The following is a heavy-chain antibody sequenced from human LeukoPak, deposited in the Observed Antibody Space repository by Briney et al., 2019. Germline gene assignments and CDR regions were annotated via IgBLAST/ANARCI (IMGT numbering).Heavy chain of an antibody. Sequence: SETLSLTCTVSGGSISSYYWSWIRQPPGKGLEWIGYIYYSGSTNYNPSLKSRVTISVDTSKNQFSLKLSSVTAADTAVYYCARDLLGHAFDIWGQGTMATVSS. J-gene: IGHJ3*02. D-gene: IGHD3-10*01. CDR3: ARDLLGHAFDI. CDR2: IYYSGST. CDR1: GGSISSYY. V-gene: IGHV4-59*01.